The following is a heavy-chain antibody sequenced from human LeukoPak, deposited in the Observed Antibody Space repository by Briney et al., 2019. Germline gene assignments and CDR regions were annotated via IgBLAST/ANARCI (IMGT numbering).Heavy chain of an antibody. CDR3: AREKKNRFGESLGFDY. V-gene: IGHV1-69*05. CDR1: GGTFTTNA. D-gene: IGHD3-10*01. Sequence: PVKVSCNTSGGTFTTNAINWLRQSPGQGLEWLGGFITLFGKTDFAQKFQGRVTITTDKSTNTAYMELSSLRSEDTAVYYCAREKKNRFGESLGFDYWGQGTLVTVSS. J-gene: IGHJ4*02. CDR2: FITLFGKT.